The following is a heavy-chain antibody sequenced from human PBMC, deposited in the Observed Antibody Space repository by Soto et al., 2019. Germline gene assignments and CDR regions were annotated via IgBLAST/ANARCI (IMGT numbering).Heavy chain of an antibody. CDR1: GYTFTGHY. V-gene: IGHV1-2*02. Sequence: ASVKVSCKASGYTFTGHYMHCVRQAPGQGLEWMGWINPNSVGTNYAQKFQGRVTMTRDTSISTAYMELSRLRSDDTAVYYCAREPMVRAAHGFDIWGQGTMVTVSS. J-gene: IGHJ3*02. D-gene: IGHD3-10*01. CDR2: INPNSVGT. CDR3: AREPMVRAAHGFDI.